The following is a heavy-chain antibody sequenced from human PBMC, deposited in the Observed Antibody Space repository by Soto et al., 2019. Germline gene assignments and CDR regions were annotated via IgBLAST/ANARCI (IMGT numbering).Heavy chain of an antibody. D-gene: IGHD6-13*01. V-gene: IGHV3-9*01. Sequence: GGSLRLSCAASGFTFDDYAMHWVRQAPGKGLEWVSGISWNSGSIGYADSVKGRFTISRDNAKNSLYLQMNSLRAEDTALYYCAKGGQQLVLYNWFDPWGQGTLVTVSS. J-gene: IGHJ5*02. CDR3: AKGGQQLVLYNWFDP. CDR1: GFTFDDYA. CDR2: ISWNSGSI.